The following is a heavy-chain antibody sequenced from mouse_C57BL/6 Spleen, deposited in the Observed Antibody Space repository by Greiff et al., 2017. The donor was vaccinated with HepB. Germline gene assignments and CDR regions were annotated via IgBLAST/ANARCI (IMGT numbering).Heavy chain of an antibody. J-gene: IGHJ1*03. Sequence: QVQLQQSGAELARPGASVKLSCKASGYTFTSYGISWVKQRTGQGLEWIGEIYPRSGNTYYNEKFKGKATLTADKSSSTAYMELRSLTSEDSAVSFCASEGATALGYFGVWGTGTTVTVSS. CDR2: IYPRSGNT. CDR3: ASEGATALGYFGV. CDR1: GYTFTSYG. D-gene: IGHD1-2*01. V-gene: IGHV1-81*01.